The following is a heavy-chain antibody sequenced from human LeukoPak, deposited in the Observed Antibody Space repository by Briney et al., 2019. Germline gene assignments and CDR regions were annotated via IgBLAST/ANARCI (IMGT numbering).Heavy chain of an antibody. D-gene: IGHD2-8*01. Sequence: SETLSLTCTVSGGSISVSGGSISSHYWNWIRQTPGKGLEWIGSIFYTGSTNYSPSLKSRVTISVDTSNNQFSLNLNSVTAADTAVYYCARGRCPNGVCYDDRGHFYFWGQGTLVTVSS. CDR1: GGSISVSGGSISSHY. V-gene: IGHV4-61*01. CDR3: ARGRCPNGVCYDDRGHFYF. CDR2: IFYTGST. J-gene: IGHJ4*02.